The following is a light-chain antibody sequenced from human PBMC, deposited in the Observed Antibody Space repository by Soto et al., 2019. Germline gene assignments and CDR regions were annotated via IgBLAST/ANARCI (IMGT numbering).Light chain of an antibody. Sequence: AIRMTQSQSSFSASTGDRVTITCRASQGIRIYLAWYQQKPGKAPKLLIYAASTLQSGVPSRCSGSGSGTDFPLTISCLQSEDFATYYCHQYYSYPYTFCQGTKLEIK. CDR2: AAS. V-gene: IGKV1-8*01. J-gene: IGKJ2*01. CDR3: HQYYSYPYT. CDR1: QGIRIY.